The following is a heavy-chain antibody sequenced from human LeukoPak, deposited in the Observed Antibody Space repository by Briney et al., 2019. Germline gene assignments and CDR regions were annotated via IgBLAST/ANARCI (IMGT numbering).Heavy chain of an antibody. J-gene: IGHJ5*02. CDR2: INPNSGGT. D-gene: IGHD2-21*02. Sequence: ASVKASCKASGYTFTGYYMHWVRQAPGQGLARMGWINPNSGGTNYAQKFQGRVTMTRDTSISTAYMELSRLRSDDTAVYYCARDDCGGDCYLVNWFDPWGQGTLVTVSS. V-gene: IGHV1-2*02. CDR1: GYTFTGYY. CDR3: ARDDCGGDCYLVNWFDP.